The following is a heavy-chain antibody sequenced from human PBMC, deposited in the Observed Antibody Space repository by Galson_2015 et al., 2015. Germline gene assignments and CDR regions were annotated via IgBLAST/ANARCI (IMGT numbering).Heavy chain of an antibody. CDR1: GFTFSGHW. CDR3: TKDRGNYRGFDY. Sequence: SLRLSCAASGFTFSGHWMAWVRQAPGKGPEWVATIKGDGSEKYYADSVKGRFTISRDNGKNSLFLQMNSLRPEDTALYYCTKDRGNYRGFDYWGQGTLVSVSS. J-gene: IGHJ4*02. D-gene: IGHD3-16*02. V-gene: IGHV3-7*03. CDR2: IKGDGSEK.